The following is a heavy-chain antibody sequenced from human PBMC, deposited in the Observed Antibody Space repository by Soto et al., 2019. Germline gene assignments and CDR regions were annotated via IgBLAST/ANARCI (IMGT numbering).Heavy chain of an antibody. CDR1: GFTFSSYS. CDR2: ISSSSRYI. D-gene: IGHD2-15*01. V-gene: IGHV3-21*01. CDR3: ARDRLVAATSAPPYCYYGMDA. J-gene: IGHJ6*02. Sequence: PGGSLRLSCATSGFTFSSYSMNWVRQAPGMGLEWVSSISSSSRYIYYADSVRGRFTISRDNAKNSLYLQINSLRAEDTAVYYCARDRLVAATSAPPYCYYGMDAWGQGTTVTVSS.